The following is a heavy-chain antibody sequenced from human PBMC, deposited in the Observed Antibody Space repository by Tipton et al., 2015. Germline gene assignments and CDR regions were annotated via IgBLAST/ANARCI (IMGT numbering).Heavy chain of an antibody. CDR3: ARHVLGVAAAGLALDV. D-gene: IGHD6-13*01. Sequence: QLVQSGAEMKKPGESLKISCRASGYTFTRHWIGWVRQMPGKGPEWMGIIFPGDSDARYSPSFQGQVTISVDKSISTVYLQWSGLKASDSAMYYCARHVLGVAAAGLALDVWGQGTTVTVSS. V-gene: IGHV5-51*01. CDR2: IFPGDSDA. J-gene: IGHJ6*02. CDR1: GYTFTRHW.